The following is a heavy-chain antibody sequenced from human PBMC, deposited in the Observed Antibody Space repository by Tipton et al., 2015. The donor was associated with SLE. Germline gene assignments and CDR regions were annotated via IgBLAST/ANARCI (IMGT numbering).Heavy chain of an antibody. Sequence: SLRLSCAASGFTFSRYAMNWVRQAPGKGLEWVSAIRGSGGSTYYADSVKGRFTISRDNSKNTLYLQMNSLRAEDTAVYYCAKGGYNWDYYYYGMDVWGQGTTVTVSS. V-gene: IGHV3-23*01. J-gene: IGHJ6*02. CDR1: GFTFSRYA. CDR2: IRGSGGST. CDR3: AKGGYNWDYYYYGMDV. D-gene: IGHD5-24*01.